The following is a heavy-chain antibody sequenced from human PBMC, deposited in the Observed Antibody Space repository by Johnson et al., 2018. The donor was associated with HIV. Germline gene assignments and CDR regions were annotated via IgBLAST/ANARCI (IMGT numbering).Heavy chain of an antibody. CDR1: GFTFSSYG. Sequence: QVQLVESGGGLVKPGGSLRLSCAASGFTFSSYGMHWVRQAPGKGLEWVAVITYDGSNKYFADSVKGRFTISRDNSKNTLDLQMNSLRAEDTAVYYCARGQGGIQLWFDGFDIWGKGLWSPSLQ. J-gene: IGHJ3*02. V-gene: IGHV3-30*19. CDR3: ARGQGGIQLWFDGFDI. D-gene: IGHD5-18*01. CDR2: ITYDGSNK.